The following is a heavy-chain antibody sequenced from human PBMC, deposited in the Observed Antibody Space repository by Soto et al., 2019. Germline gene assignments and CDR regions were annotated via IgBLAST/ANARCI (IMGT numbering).Heavy chain of an antibody. CDR3: ARGVAGTGFDL. CDR2: TYYRSNWRH. D-gene: IGHD6-19*01. CDR1: WDSVSSNTAA. V-gene: IGHV6-1*01. J-gene: IGHJ4*02. Sequence: SQTLSLTCAISWDSVSSNTAAWNWIRSSPSRGLEWLGRTYYRSNWRHDYAVSVKSRITVNPDTSKNHFSLQLNSVTPDDTAVYYCARGVAGTGFDLWGQGTLVPVSP.